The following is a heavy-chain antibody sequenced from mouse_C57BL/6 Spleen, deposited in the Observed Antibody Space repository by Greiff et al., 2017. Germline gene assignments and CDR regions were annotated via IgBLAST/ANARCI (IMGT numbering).Heavy chain of an antibody. CDR2: IYPGDGDT. V-gene: IGHV1-82*01. CDR3: ARGYDYLYAMDY. D-gene: IGHD2-4*01. CDR1: GYAFSSSW. J-gene: IGHJ4*01. Sequence: QVQLQQSGPELVKPGVSVKISCKASGYAFSSSWMNWVKQRPGKGLEWIGRIYPGDGDTNYNGKFKGKATLTADKSSSTAYMQLSSLTSEDSAVYFCARGYDYLYAMDYWGQGTSVTVSS.